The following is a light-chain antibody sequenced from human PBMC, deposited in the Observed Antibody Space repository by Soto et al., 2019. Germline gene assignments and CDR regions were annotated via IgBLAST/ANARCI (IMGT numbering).Light chain of an antibody. CDR3: ISYTTSSTWV. CDR1: SSDVGAVYNY. Sequence: QSVLTQPASVSASPGQSITISCTGTSSDVGAVYNYVSWYQQYPGKAPKLLIYEVTNRPSGVSNRFSGSKSGNTASLTISGLQAEDEGDYYCISYTTSSTWVFGGGTKLTVL. V-gene: IGLV2-14*01. J-gene: IGLJ3*02. CDR2: EVT.